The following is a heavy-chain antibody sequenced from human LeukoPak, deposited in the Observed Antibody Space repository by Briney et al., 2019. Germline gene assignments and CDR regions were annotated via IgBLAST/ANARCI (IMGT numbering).Heavy chain of an antibody. CDR3: ARAYQSTSGRAIDY. D-gene: IGHD2-2*01. Sequence: GGSLRLSCATSGFPFTNYWMTWVRQAPGKGLEWVANIKQDGSAKDYVDPVKGRFTISRENVKNSLYLQMNSLRVDDTAIYYCARAYQSTSGRAIDYWGQGTLVTVSS. V-gene: IGHV3-7*01. CDR1: GFPFTNYW. J-gene: IGHJ4*02. CDR2: IKQDGSAK.